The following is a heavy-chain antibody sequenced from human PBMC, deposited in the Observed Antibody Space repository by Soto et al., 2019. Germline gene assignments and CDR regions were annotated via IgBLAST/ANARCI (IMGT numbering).Heavy chain of an antibody. D-gene: IGHD2-2*01. CDR3: ARSPIVPAALFDY. CDR1: GGSISSGGYY. J-gene: IGHJ4*02. Sequence: QVQLQESGPGLVKPSQTLSLTSTVSGGSISSGGYYWSWIRQHPGKGLEWIGYIYYSGNTYYNPSLKSRLTISVDTSKNQFSLKLSSVTAADTAVYYCARSPIVPAALFDYWGQGTLVTVSS. V-gene: IGHV4-31*03. CDR2: IYYSGNT.